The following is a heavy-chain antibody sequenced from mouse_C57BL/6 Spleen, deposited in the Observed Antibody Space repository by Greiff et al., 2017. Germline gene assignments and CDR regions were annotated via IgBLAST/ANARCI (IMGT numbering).Heavy chain of an antibody. J-gene: IGHJ4*01. CDR2: ISGGSGNT. D-gene: IGHD1-1*01. CDR3: ARLLYYYGSSYDAMDY. Sequence: EVKLVESGGGLVKPGGSLKLSCAASGFTFSSYTMSWVSQTPEKRLEWIATISGGSGNTYYPDSVKGRFTISRDNAKNTLYLHMSSLRSEDTALYYCARLLYYYGSSYDAMDYWGQGTSVTVAT. CDR1: GFTFSSYT. V-gene: IGHV5-9*01.